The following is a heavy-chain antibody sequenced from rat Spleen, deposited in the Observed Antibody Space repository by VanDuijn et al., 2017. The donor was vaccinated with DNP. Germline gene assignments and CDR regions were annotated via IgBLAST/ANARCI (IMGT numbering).Heavy chain of an antibody. CDR2: ISPSGDST. Sequence: EVQLVESGGDLVQSGRSLKVSCAASGFTFSNHDMAWVRQAPTKGLEWVASISPSGDSTYYRDSVKGRFTVSRDNAKGGLYLQMDSLRSEDTATYYCARRGLRRVLDAWGQGTSVTVSS. V-gene: IGHV5S23*01. CDR3: ARRGLRRVLDA. CDR1: GFTFSNHD. J-gene: IGHJ4*01. D-gene: IGHD1-11*01.